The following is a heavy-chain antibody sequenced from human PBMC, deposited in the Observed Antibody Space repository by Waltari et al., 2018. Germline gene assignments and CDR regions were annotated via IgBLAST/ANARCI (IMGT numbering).Heavy chain of an antibody. CDR3: ARQSYYDESGHD. CDR1: GGSISRYY. J-gene: IGHJ4*02. D-gene: IGHD3-22*01. Sequence: QVQLQESGPGLVKPSETLSLTCTVSGGSISRYYWSWIRQPPGKGLEWIGYIYSSGTTNNNPSLKSLVTISVDTSKNQFSLKLSSVTAADTAVYYCARQSYYDESGHDWGQGTLVTVSS. V-gene: IGHV4-59*01. CDR2: IYSSGTT.